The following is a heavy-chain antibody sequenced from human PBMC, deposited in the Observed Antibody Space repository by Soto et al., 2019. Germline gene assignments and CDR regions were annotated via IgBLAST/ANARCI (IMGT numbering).Heavy chain of an antibody. Sequence: PGGSLRLSCAASGFTFSSYAMSWVRQAPGKGLEWVSAISGSGGSTYYADSVKGRFTISRDNSKNTLYLQMDSLRTEDTAVYYCATLAAARRGLDVWGQGTAVTVSS. J-gene: IGHJ6*02. CDR3: ATLAAARRGLDV. CDR2: ISGSGGST. D-gene: IGHD6-13*01. CDR1: GFTFSSYA. V-gene: IGHV3-23*01.